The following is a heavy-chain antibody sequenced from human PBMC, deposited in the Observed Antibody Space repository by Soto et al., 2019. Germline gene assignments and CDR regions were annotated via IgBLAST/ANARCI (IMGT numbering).Heavy chain of an antibody. CDR3: AREGLRYYYYGMDV. CDR1: GGSFSGYY. CDR2: INHSGST. Sequence: SETLSLTCAVYGGSFSGYYWSWIRQPPGKGLEWIGEINHSGSTNYNPSLKSRVTISVDTSKNQFSLKLSSVTAADTAVYYCAREGLRYYYYGMDVWGQGTTVTVYS. D-gene: IGHD4-17*01. J-gene: IGHJ6*02. V-gene: IGHV4-34*01.